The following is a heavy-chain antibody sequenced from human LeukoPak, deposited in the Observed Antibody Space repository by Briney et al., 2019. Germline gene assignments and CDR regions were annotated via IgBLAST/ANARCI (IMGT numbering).Heavy chain of an antibody. CDR2: IYTSGST. D-gene: IGHD3-3*01. V-gene: IGHV4-4*07. Sequence: SETLSLTCTVSGGSISSYYWSWIRQPAGKGLEWIGRIYTSGSTNYNPSLKSRVTISVDTSKNQFSLKLSSVTAADTAVYYCARHNDFWSGYYSHFDYWGQGTLVTVSS. CDR3: ARHNDFWSGYYSHFDY. J-gene: IGHJ4*02. CDR1: GGSISSYY.